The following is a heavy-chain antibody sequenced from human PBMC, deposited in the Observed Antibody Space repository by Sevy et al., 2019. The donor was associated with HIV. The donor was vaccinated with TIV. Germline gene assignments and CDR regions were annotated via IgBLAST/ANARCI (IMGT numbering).Heavy chain of an antibody. CDR3: AKGDYGDYGGVDY. CDR2: ISYDGSNK. D-gene: IGHD4-17*01. Sequence: GGSLRLSCAASGFTFSSYGMHWVRQAPGKGLEWVAVISYDGSNKYYADSVKGRFTISRDNSKNTLYLQMNSLRAGDTAVYYCAKGDYGDYGGVDYWGQGTLVTVSS. CDR1: GFTFSSYG. J-gene: IGHJ4*02. V-gene: IGHV3-30*18.